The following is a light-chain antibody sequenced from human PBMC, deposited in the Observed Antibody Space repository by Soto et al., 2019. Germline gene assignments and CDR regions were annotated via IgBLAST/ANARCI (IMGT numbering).Light chain of an antibody. CDR1: RDDVGGYNY. CDR2: EVS. V-gene: IGLV2-14*01. CDR3: SSYKTNRDVL. Sequence: QTVVTQPPSASGSPGQSVTISCTGTRDDVGGYNYVSWFQHHPGKAPKLMIYEVSYRPSGVSNRFSGSKSGNTASLTISGLQAEDEADYYCSSYKTNRDVLFGGGTKLTVL. J-gene: IGLJ2*01.